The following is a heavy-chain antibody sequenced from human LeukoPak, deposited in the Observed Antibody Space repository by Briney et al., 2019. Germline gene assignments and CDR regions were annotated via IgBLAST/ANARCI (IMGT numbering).Heavy chain of an antibody. Sequence: SETLSLTCAVYGGSFSGYYWSWIRQPPGKGLEWIGEINHSGSTNYNPSLKSRVTISVDTSKNQFSLKLSSVTAADTAVYYCARGRLAAAGYGGFDPWGQGTLVTVSS. CDR1: GGSFSGYY. CDR2: INHSGST. CDR3: ARGRLAAAGYGGFDP. D-gene: IGHD6-13*01. J-gene: IGHJ5*02. V-gene: IGHV4-34*01.